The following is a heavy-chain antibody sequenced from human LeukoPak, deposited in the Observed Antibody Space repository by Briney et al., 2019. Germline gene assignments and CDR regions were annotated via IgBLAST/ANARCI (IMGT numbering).Heavy chain of an antibody. J-gene: IGHJ4*02. Sequence: GGSLRLSCAASGFTFSNAWMSWVRQAPGKGLEWVGRIKSKVDGGTTDYAAPVKGRFTVSRDDLKNTLYQQMNSLKTEDTAVYYCATELSSSWYSAFDYWGQGTLVTVSS. V-gene: IGHV3-15*01. CDR3: ATELSSSWYSAFDY. CDR2: IKSKVDGGTT. CDR1: GFTFSNAW. D-gene: IGHD6-13*01.